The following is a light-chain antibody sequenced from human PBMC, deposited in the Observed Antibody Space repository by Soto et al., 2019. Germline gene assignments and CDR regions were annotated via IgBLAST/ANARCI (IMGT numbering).Light chain of an antibody. V-gene: IGKV1-33*01. CDR1: QDISNY. J-gene: IGKJ2*01. CDR2: DAS. CDR3: QQYDNLPVT. Sequence: DIQMTQSPSSLSASVGDRVTITCQASQDISNYLNWYQQKPGKAPKLLIYDASNLETGVPSRFSGSGSGKDFTFTISRLQPEDISTYYWQQYDNLPVTFGQGTKLEIK.